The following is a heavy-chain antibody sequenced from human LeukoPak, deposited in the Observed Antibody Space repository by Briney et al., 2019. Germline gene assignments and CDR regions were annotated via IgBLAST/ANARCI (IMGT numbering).Heavy chain of an antibody. V-gene: IGHV3-33*07. Sequence: QPGGSLRLSCAASGFTFSSYGMYWVRQAPGKGLEWVAVIWYDGSNKYYADSVKGRFTISRDNSKNTLYLQMNGLRAEDTAVFYCARGNFRRNGYNFDYWGQGTLVTVSS. J-gene: IGHJ4*02. CDR3: ARGNFRRNGYNFDY. CDR1: GFTFSSYG. D-gene: IGHD5-24*01. CDR2: IWYDGSNK.